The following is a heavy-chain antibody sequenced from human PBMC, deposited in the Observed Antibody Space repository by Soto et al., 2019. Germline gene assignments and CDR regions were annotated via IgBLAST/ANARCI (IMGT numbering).Heavy chain of an antibody. J-gene: IGHJ6*02. CDR1: GYTFTGYY. CDR2: INPNSGGT. D-gene: IGHD3-3*01. Sequence: ASVKVSCKASGYTFTGYYMHWVRQAPGQGLEWMGWINPNSGGTNYAQKFQGRVTMTRDTSISTAYMELSRLRSDDTAVYYCATGGYCSSTSCSSYYDFWSGYYTGNYCGMDVWGQGTTVTVSS. V-gene: IGHV1-2*02. CDR3: ATGGYCSSTSCSSYYDFWSGYYTGNYCGMDV.